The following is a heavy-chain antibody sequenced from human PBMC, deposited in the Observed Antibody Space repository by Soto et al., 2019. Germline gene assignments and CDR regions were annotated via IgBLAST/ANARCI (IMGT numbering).Heavy chain of an antibody. Sequence: QVQLVESGGGVVQPGRSLRLSCAASGFTFSSYGMHWVRQAPGKGLEWVAVISYDGSNKYYADSVKGRFTISRDNSKNTLYLQMNSLRAEDTAVYYCAKGYSSSWEIDYWGQGTLVTVSS. J-gene: IGHJ4*02. CDR1: GFTFSSYG. V-gene: IGHV3-30*18. CDR2: ISYDGSNK. D-gene: IGHD6-13*01. CDR3: AKGYSSSWEIDY.